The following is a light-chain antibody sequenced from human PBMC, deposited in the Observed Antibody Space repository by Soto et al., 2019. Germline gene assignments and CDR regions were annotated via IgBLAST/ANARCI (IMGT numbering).Light chain of an antibody. Sequence: QSVLTQPASVSGSPGQSITISCTGTSSDVASYNLVSWYQQHPGKAPKLMIYEGSKRPSGVSNRFSGSKSGNTASLTISGLQAEDEADYYCCSYAGSSTLVVFGGGTKLTVL. CDR1: SSDVASYNL. J-gene: IGLJ2*01. CDR2: EGS. CDR3: CSYAGSSTLVV. V-gene: IGLV2-23*01.